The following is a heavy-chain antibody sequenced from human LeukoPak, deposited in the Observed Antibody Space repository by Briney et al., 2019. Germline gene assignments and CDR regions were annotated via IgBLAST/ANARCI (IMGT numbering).Heavy chain of an antibody. Sequence: SETLSLTCTVSGASIRTSEDHWTWIRQHPGKGLEWIGYTSNSDYPDSNPSLKSRVTISLDTSKNQFSLKLRSVTAADTAVYYCAREPTQPLRFGEFHPFDNWGQGTLVTVSS. D-gene: IGHD3-10*01. CDR1: GASIRTSEDH. CDR2: TSNSDYP. J-gene: IGHJ4*02. CDR3: AREPTQPLRFGEFHPFDN. V-gene: IGHV4-31*03.